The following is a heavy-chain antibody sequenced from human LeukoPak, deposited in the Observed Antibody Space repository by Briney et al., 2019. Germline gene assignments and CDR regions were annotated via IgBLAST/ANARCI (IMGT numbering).Heavy chain of an antibody. D-gene: IGHD3-22*01. CDR1: GGSITNYY. J-gene: IGHJ4*02. CDR3: ATTFYYDNTGYYRFDF. CDR2: TYTSGGT. V-gene: IGHV4-4*07. Sequence: ASETLSLTCAVSGGSITNYYWNWIRQPAGKGLEWIGRTYTSGGTNYNPSLKSRVTMSLDTSKNQFSLKLSSVTAADTAIYYCATTFYYDNTGYYRFDFWGQGTLVTVSS.